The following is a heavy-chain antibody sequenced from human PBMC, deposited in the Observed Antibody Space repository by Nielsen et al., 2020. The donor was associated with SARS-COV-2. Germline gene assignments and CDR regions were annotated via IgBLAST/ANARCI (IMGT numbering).Heavy chain of an antibody. CDR3: AKDLHPGVVVVNDY. D-gene: IGHD3-22*01. Sequence: GSLKISCAASGFTFSSYAMRWVRPAPGKGLEWVSAISGSGGSTYYADSVKGRFTISRDNSKNTLYLQMNSLRAEDTAVYYCAKDLHPGVVVVNDYWGQGTLVTVSS. J-gene: IGHJ4*02. CDR2: ISGSGGST. V-gene: IGHV3-23*01. CDR1: GFTFSSYA.